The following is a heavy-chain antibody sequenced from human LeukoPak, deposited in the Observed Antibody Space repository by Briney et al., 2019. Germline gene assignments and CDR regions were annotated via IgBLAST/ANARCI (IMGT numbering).Heavy chain of an antibody. J-gene: IGHJ4*02. Sequence: GGSLRLSCAASGFTFSSYEMNWVRQAPGKGLEWVSYISSSGTHIYYADSVKGRFTISRDNGKNSLYLQMNSLRAEDTAVYYCAGERSLIVRDTTIGAYWGQGTLVTVSS. CDR1: GFTFSSYE. D-gene: IGHD1-26*01. V-gene: IGHV3-48*03. CDR3: AGERSLIVRDTTIGAY. CDR2: ISSSGTHI.